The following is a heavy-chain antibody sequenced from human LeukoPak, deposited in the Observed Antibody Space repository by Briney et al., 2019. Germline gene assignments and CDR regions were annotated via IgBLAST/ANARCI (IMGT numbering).Heavy chain of an antibody. CDR1: GSRFTSNN. J-gene: IGHJ4*02. V-gene: IGHV1-46*01. Sequence: ASVKVSCKASGSRFTSNNMHWVRHAPAQGLEWMGIFNASGGSTSYAQKFQGRVTMTRDKATSIVYIELSSLRSEDTAVYYCACRDSYSFDYWGQGTLVTVSS. CDR3: ACRDSYSFDY. CDR2: FNASGGST. D-gene: IGHD5-24*01.